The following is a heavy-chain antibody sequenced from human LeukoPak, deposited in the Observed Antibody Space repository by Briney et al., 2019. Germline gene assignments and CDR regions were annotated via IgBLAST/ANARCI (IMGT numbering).Heavy chain of an antibody. CDR1: GGSFSGYF. D-gene: IGHD2-2*01. J-gene: IGHJ4*02. CDR3: ARRAGMTSVDY. V-gene: IGHV4-34*01. CDR2: INHGGST. Sequence: TSETLSLTCGVYGGSFSGYFWTWIRQPPGKGLEWIGEINHGGSTNYNPALKSRVTISVDTSKSQFSLKLTSATAADTAVYYCARRAGMTSVDYWGQGTLVTVST.